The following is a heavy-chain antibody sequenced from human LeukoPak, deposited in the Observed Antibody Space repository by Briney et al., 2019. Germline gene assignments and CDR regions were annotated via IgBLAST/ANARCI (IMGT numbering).Heavy chain of an antibody. CDR3: ARENTMVRGAFDAFDI. CDR2: IYYSGST. J-gene: IGHJ3*02. V-gene: IGHV4-59*01. Sequence: SETLSLTCAVYGGSFSGYYWSWIRQPPGKGLEWIGYIYYSGSTNYNPSLKNRVTISVDTSNNQFSLKLTSVTAADTALYYCARENTMVRGAFDAFDIWGQGTMVTVSP. D-gene: IGHD3-10*01. CDR1: GGSFSGYY.